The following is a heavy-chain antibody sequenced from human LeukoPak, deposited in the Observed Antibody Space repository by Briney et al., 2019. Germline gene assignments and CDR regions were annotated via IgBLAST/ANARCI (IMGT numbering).Heavy chain of an antibody. V-gene: IGHV1-2*02. CDR1: GYTFTDYY. J-gene: IGHJ4*02. CDR3: ARGGYYDLWSGYFTFDY. CDR2: INPNSGGT. Sequence: GASVKVSCKASGYTFTDYYMHWVRQAPGQGLEWMGWINPNSGGTNYAQKFQGRVTMTRDTSISTAYMELSRLRSDDTAVYYCARGGYYDLWSGYFTFDYWGQGTLVTVSS. D-gene: IGHD3-3*01.